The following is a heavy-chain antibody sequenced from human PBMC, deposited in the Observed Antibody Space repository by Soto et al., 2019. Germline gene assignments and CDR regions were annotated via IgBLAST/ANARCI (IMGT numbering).Heavy chain of an antibody. Sequence: GGSLRISFAACGFSFSDYYMGWIRQAPGKGLEWVSLISTSGSSTDYADSVKGRFTISRDNAKNSLSLQMNSLRAEDTAVYYCANLAKNYYHYMDVWGKGTTVTV. V-gene: IGHV3-11*01. D-gene: IGHD1-26*01. J-gene: IGHJ6*03. CDR3: ANLAKNYYHYMDV. CDR2: ISTSGSST. CDR1: GFSFSDYY.